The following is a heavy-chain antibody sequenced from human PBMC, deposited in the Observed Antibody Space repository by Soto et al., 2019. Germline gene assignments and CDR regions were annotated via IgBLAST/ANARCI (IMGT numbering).Heavy chain of an antibody. D-gene: IGHD3-3*02. Sequence: EVHLVESGGGLVQPAGSLGPAFAASGFTFSTYWMHWVRRAPGKGVVWVSRINAEGTTTTYADPGKGRFTISRDNAKNTLYLQMNSLRAEDTAVYFCATVATHSYNWVDPWGQGTLVTISS. J-gene: IGHJ5*02. CDR3: ATVATHSYNWVDP. CDR1: GFTFSTYW. V-gene: IGHV3-74*01. CDR2: INAEGTTT.